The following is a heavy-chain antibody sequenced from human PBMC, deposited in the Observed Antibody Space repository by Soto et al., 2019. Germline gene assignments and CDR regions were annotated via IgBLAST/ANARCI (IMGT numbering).Heavy chain of an antibody. Sequence: SETLYLTCAVSGDSINSSDWWNCVRQPPGKGLEWIGQISHSGSTNYNPSLTSRVTISVDKSKNHFSLKLTSVTAADTAVYYCAALHFWSGPWTHTRLDYWGQGTLVTVS. J-gene: IGHJ4*02. CDR2: ISHSGST. CDR3: AALHFWSGPWTHTRLDY. D-gene: IGHD3-3*02. CDR1: GDSINSSDW. V-gene: IGHV4-4*02.